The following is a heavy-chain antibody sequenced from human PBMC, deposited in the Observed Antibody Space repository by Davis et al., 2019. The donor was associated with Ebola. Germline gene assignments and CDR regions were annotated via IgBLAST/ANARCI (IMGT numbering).Heavy chain of an antibody. CDR3: AREGYLEHYGMDV. J-gene: IGHJ6*02. CDR2: ISGSGGST. Sequence: GGSLRLSCAASGFTFSSYSMNWVRQAPGKGLEWVSAISGSGGSTYYADSVKGRFTISRHNSKNTLFLQMDSLRAEDTAVYYCAREGYLEHYGMDVWGQGTAVTVSS. D-gene: IGHD3-3*01. CDR1: GFTFSSYS. V-gene: IGHV3-23*01.